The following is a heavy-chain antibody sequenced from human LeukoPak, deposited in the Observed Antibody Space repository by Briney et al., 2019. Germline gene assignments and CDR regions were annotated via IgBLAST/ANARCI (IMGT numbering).Heavy chain of an antibody. J-gene: IGHJ6*03. CDR1: GGSISSGSYY. V-gene: IGHV4-61*02. Sequence: PSQTLSLTCTVSGGSISSGSYYWSWIRQPAGKGLEWIGRIYTSGSTNYNPSLKSRVTISVDTSKNQFSLKLSSVTAADTAVYYCARSVRGAMSGYYYYMDVWGKGTTVTISS. D-gene: IGHD3-10*01. CDR3: ARSVRGAMSGYYYYMDV. CDR2: IYTSGST.